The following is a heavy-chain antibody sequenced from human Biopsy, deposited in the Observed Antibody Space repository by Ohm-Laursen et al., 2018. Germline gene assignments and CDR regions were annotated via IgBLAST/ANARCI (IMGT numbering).Heavy chain of an antibody. D-gene: IGHD3-22*01. CDR1: GESFNGYY. V-gene: IGHV4-34*01. CDR3: VRGVDYYDPYHYYALDV. Sequence: GTLSLTCAVYGESFNGYYWAWTGKTPGKGLEGMGETNIRGRTNYNPSLKIRVTISVDTSKNQFSLKVRSVTAADTAVYYCVRGVDYYDPYHYYALDVWGQGTTVTVSS. CDR2: TNIRGRT. J-gene: IGHJ6*02.